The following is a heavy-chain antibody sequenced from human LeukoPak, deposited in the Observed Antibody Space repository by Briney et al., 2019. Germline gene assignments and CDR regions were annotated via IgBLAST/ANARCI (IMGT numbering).Heavy chain of an antibody. CDR1: GYTFTSYG. D-gene: IGHD5-24*01. Sequence: VASVTVSCKASGYTFTSYGISWVRQAPGQGLEWMGWISAYNGNTNYAQKLQGRVTMTRDTSTSTVYMELRSLRSEDTAVYYCARQIGGQYEDGFDIWGQGTMVTVSS. V-gene: IGHV1-18*01. CDR3: ARQIGGQYEDGFDI. CDR2: ISAYNGNT. J-gene: IGHJ3*02.